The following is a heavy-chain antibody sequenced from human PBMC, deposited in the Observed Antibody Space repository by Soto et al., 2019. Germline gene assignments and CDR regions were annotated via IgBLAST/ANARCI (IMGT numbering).Heavy chain of an antibody. CDR2: IIPILGTA. V-gene: IGHV1-69*13. CDR1: GGTFSSYA. J-gene: IGHJ4*02. D-gene: IGHD2-15*01. CDR3: ARDSGSRGAHGNY. Sequence: GASVKVSCKASGGTFSSYAISWVRQAPGQGLEWMGGIIPILGTANYAQKFQGRVTITADESTSTAYMELSSLRSEDTAVYYCARDSGSRGAHGNYWGQGTLVTVSS.